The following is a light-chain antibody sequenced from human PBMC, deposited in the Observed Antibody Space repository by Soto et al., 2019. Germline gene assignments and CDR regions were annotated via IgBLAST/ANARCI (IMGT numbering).Light chain of an antibody. V-gene: IGLV2-14*01. CDR2: NVS. CDR1: SSDIGGYIY. CDR3: TSYSRSSTLVI. J-gene: IGLJ2*01. Sequence: QSVLTQPASVSGSPGQSITISCTGTSSDIGGYIYVSWYHQHPGKAPKLIIYNVSNRPSGVSNRFSGSKSGSTASLTISGLQAEDEADYYCTSYSRSSTLVIFGGGTQLTVL.